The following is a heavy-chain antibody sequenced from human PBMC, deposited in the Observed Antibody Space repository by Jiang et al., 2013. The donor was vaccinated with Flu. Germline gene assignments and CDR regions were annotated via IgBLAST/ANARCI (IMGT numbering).Heavy chain of an antibody. CDR2: IYYSGST. CDR1: GGSISSYY. D-gene: IGHD3-16*01. V-gene: IGHV4-59*01. CDR3: ARDRQRGTNYYYYGMDV. J-gene: IGHJ6*02. Sequence: GSGLVKPSETLSLTCTVSGGSISSYYWSWIRQPPGKGLEWIGYIYYSGSTNYNPSLKSRVTISVDTSKNQFSLKLSSVTAADTAVYYCARDRQRGTNYYYYGMDVWGQGTTVTVSS.